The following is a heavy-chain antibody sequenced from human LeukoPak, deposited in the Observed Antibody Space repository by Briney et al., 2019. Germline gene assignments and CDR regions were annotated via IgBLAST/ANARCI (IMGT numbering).Heavy chain of an antibody. J-gene: IGHJ4*02. Sequence: GGSLRLSCAASGFTFSDHDMDWVRQAPGKGLEWVGRIRNKANSYSTEYAASVKGRFTISRDDSKNSLYLQMHSLRPEDTAVYFCTRLVGANFWGQGTLVTVSS. CDR2: IRNKANSYST. V-gene: IGHV3-72*01. CDR3: TRLVGANF. CDR1: GFTFSDHD. D-gene: IGHD1-26*01.